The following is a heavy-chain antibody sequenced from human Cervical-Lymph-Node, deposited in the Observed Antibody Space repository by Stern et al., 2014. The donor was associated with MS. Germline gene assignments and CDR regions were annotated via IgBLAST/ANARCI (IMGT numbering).Heavy chain of an antibody. CDR1: GVSLSTSEVG. D-gene: IGHD5-18*01. CDR2: IYWNDDK. Sequence: QVTLRESGPTLVKPTQTLTLTCTFSGVSLSTSEVGVGWIRQPPGKALEWLAVIYWNDDKRYRPSLESRLTITKDPSNNQEVLPIANMDPVDTATVYCPHSPDTAFDYWGQGILVPVSS. CDR3: PHSPDTAFDY. J-gene: IGHJ4*02. V-gene: IGHV2-5*01.